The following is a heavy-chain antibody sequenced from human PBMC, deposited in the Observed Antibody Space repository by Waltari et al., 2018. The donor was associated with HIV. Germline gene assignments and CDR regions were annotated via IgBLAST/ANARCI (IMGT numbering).Heavy chain of an antibody. V-gene: IGHV3-21*02. CDR3: ARDSRGSTWSLNWFDP. Sequence: EVQLVESGGGPVKPGESLRLSCVTSGVIFTPYTLNWVRQAPGKGPEWVSSISSSGNFKHYADSVKGRFTISRDNAENSLYLQMNGLRAEDTAIYYCARDSRGSTWSLNWFDPWGQGTLVTVSS. D-gene: IGHD6-6*01. J-gene: IGHJ5*02. CDR1: GVIFTPYT. CDR2: ISSSGNFK.